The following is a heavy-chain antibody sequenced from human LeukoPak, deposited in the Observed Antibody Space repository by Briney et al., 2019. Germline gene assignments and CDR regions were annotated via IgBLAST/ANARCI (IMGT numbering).Heavy chain of an antibody. CDR2: IYSSGST. CDR3: ARGSSGWYSIDY. J-gene: IGHJ4*02. V-gene: IGHV4-4*07. Sequence: SETLSLTCTVSGGSINSYYWSWIRQPAGKGLEGIGRIYSSGSTNYNPSLKSRVTMSVDTSKNQFSLKLSSVTAADTAVYFCARGSSGWYSIDYWGQGTLVTVSS. CDR1: GGSINSYY. D-gene: IGHD6-19*01.